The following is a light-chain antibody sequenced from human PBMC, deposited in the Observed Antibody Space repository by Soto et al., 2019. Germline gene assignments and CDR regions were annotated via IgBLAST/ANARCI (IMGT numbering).Light chain of an antibody. CDR2: TAS. CDR3: QQNYNAPLT. J-gene: IGKJ4*01. CDR1: QGISSY. Sequence: THSASSLSAYVKDRVTITCRASQGISSYLAWYQQKPGKAPKLLIYTASSLQSGIPSRFSGSGSGTDFTLTISSLQPEDFATYYCQQNYNAPLTFGGGTKVDI. V-gene: IGKV1-39*01.